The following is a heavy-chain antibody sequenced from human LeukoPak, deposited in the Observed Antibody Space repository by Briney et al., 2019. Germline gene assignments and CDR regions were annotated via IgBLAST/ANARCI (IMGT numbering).Heavy chain of an antibody. V-gene: IGHV1-2*02. Sequence: GASVKVSCKASGYTFTGYHMHWVRQAPGQGLEWVGWINPNSSSTTYAQKFQGRVNMTRDTSISTAYMELSSLTSDDTAVYYCATGGASAYDRRFGFGYWGQGALVTVSS. CDR3: ATGGASAYDRRFGFGY. CDR2: INPNSSST. CDR1: GYTFTGYH. D-gene: IGHD3-10*01. J-gene: IGHJ4*02.